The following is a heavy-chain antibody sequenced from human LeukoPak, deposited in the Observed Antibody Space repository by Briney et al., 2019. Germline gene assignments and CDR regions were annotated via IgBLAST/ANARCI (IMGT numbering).Heavy chain of an antibody. CDR1: GGSINGGNYY. V-gene: IGHV4-61*02. CDR2: ISPSGST. CDR3: ATDLYSSRTNDVFVI. J-gene: IGHJ3*02. Sequence: SETLSLTCTVSGGSINGGNYYWTWLRQPAGKGLEWIGRISPSGSTNHNPSLTSRVTISVDTSKNQFSLRLSSVTAADTAVYYCATDLYSSRTNDVFVIWGQGTMVTVSS. D-gene: IGHD6-13*01.